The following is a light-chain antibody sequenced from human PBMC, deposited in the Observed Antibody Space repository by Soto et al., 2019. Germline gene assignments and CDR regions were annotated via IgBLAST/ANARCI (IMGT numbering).Light chain of an antibody. CDR3: QQRRNWPPT. J-gene: IGKJ1*01. V-gene: IGKV3-11*01. CDR2: EAS. CDR1: QSVNNF. Sequence: EIVLTQSPATLSLSPGERATLSCRASQSVNNFLAWYQQRPGQAPRLLMYEASNRATGVTARFSGSGSGTDFTLTISSLEPEDFAIYYCQQRRNWPPTFGQGTKVEIK.